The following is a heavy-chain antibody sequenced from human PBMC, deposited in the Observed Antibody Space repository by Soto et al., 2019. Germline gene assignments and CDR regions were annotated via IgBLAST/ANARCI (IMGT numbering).Heavy chain of an antibody. V-gene: IGHV4-34*01. J-gene: IGHJ6*01. Sequence: SETLSLTCAVYVGSFSGYQWTWIRQPPGKGLEWIGEINHRGSTNLDPSLGSRVTFLVDTSKNQFSLKLRSVTAADTAVYYCARGRQVAPSALFRRAGDYSLDVWGQGTTVTVSS. CDR3: ARGRQVAPSALFRRAGDYSLDV. D-gene: IGHD2-2*01. CDR1: VGSFSGYQ. CDR2: INHRGST.